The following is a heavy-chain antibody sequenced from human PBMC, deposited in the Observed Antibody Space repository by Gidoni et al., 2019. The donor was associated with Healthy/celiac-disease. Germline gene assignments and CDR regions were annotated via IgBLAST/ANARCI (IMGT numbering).Heavy chain of an antibody. V-gene: IGHV1-69*01. J-gene: IGHJ4*02. CDR2: IIPICGKA. CDR3: ARDDEYSSSSVWSARFDY. D-gene: IGHD6-6*01. CDR1: GCTFSSYA. Sequence: QVQLVQSGAELKKPGSSVKVSCKASGCTFSSYAISWVRQAPGQGLEWMGGIIPICGKANYAQKFKGRVTITADESTSTAYMELSRLRSEDTAVYYCARDDEYSSSSVWSARFDYWGQGTLVSLL.